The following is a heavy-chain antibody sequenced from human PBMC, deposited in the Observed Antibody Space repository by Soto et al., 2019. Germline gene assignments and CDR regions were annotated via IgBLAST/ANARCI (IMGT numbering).Heavy chain of an antibody. CDR2: INHSGST. CDR1: GGSFSGYY. CDR3: ARGHYEFWSVYYTLQFDY. D-gene: IGHD3-3*01. V-gene: IGHV4-34*01. J-gene: IGHJ4*02. Sequence: QVQLQQWGEGLLTPSETLSLTCAVYGGSFSGYYWSWIRQPPGKGREWIGEINHSGSTNYTPSLKSRVTISVDTAKDQFSLKLSSVTAADTAVYYCARGHYEFWSVYYTLQFDYGGQGTLVTVSS.